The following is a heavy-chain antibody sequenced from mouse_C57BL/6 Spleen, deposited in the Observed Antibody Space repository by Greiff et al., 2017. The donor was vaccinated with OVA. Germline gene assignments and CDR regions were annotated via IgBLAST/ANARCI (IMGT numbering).Heavy chain of an antibody. CDR1: GYTFTSYW. J-gene: IGHJ1*03. V-gene: IGHV1-64*01. D-gene: IGHD1-1*01. CDR2: IHPNSGST. CDR3: ARTTTVVAPYFDV. Sequence: QVQLQQPGAELVKPGASVKLSCKASGYTFTSYWMHWVKQRPGQGLEWIGMIHPNSGSTNYNEKFKSKATLTVDKSSSTAYMQLSSLTSEDSAVYYCARTTTVVAPYFDVWGTGTTVTVSS.